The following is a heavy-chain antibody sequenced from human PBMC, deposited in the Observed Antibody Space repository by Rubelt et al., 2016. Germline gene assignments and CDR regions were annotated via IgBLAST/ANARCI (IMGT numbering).Heavy chain of an antibody. D-gene: IGHD2-15*01. CDR2: IYYSGST. CDR3: ARGREVLRLLDI. V-gene: IGHV4-61*05. CDR1: GGSIGSSDYY. J-gene: IGHJ3*02. Sequence: QLQLQESGPGLVKPSETLSLTCTVSGGSIGSSDYYWGWIRQPPGKGLEWIGYIYYSGSTNYNPSLKSRVTISVDTSKNQFSRKLSSVTAADTAVYYCARGREVLRLLDIWSQGTWVTVSS.